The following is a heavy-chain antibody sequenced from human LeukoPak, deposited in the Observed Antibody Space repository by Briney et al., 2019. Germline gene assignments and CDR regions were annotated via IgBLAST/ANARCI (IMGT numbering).Heavy chain of an antibody. CDR1: GGTFSSYA. D-gene: IGHD4-23*01. Sequence: EASVKVSCKASGGTFSSYAISWVRQAPGQGLEWMVRIIPILGIANYAQKFQGRVTITADESTSTAYMELSSLRSEDTAVYYCARGYHDYGGNPPTAFDIWGQGTMVTVSS. CDR2: IIPILGIA. CDR3: ARGYHDYGGNPPTAFDI. V-gene: IGHV1-69*04. J-gene: IGHJ3*02.